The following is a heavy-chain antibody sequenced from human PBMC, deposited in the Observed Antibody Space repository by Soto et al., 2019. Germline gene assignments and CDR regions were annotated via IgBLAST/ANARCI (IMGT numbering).Heavy chain of an antibody. CDR1: GFTFTSYS. D-gene: IGHD1-20*01. CDR2: SNVDGAHT. Sequence: GSLRLSCSASGFTFTSYSMHWVRQAPGKGLEWVSHSNVDGAHTTCADSVRGRFTISRDNAKNTLYLQMNSLGTEDTAVYYCARDVNWNLFDYWGQGIQVTVSS. J-gene: IGHJ4*02. CDR3: ARDVNWNLFDY. V-gene: IGHV3-74*01.